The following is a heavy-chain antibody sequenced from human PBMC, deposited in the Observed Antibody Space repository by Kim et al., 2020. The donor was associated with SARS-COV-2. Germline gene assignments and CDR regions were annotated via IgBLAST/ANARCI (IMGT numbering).Heavy chain of an antibody. CDR1: GFTFSSYW. CDR3: ANLPAGPYSQPGSSSSFHGMDV. CDR2: INSDGSST. Sequence: GGSLRLSCAASGFTFSSYWMHWVRQAPGKGLVWVSRINSDGSSTSYADSVKGRFTISRDNAKNTLYLQMNSLRAEDTAVYYCANLPAGPYSQPGSSSSFHGMDVWGQGTTVTVSS. J-gene: IGHJ6*02. D-gene: IGHD6-6*01. V-gene: IGHV3-74*01.